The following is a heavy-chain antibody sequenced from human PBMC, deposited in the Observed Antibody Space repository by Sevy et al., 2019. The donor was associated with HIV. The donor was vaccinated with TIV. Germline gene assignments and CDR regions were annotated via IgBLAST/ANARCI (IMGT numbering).Heavy chain of an antibody. V-gene: IGHV1-3*01. Sequence: ASVKVSCKASGYTFTSYAIHWVRQAPGQRLEWMGWINPGNGNTKYSQKLQGRVTITRDTSASTTYMELSSLGSEDTAVYYGARSVIPTAIFDYWGRGTLVTVSS. CDR2: INPGNGNT. J-gene: IGHJ4*02. CDR1: GYTFTSYA. D-gene: IGHD2-2*01. CDR3: ARSVIPTAIFDY.